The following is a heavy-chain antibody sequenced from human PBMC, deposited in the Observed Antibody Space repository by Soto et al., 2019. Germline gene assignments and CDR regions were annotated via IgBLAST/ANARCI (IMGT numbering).Heavy chain of an antibody. D-gene: IGHD2-15*01. Sequence: QVQLVESGGGVVQPGRSLRLSCAASGFTFSSYGMHWVRQAPGKGLEWVAVISYDGSNKYYADSVKGRLTISRDNSKNTLYLQMNSLRAEDTAVYYCAKDRLGSKGYYYYGMDVWGQGTTVTVSS. CDR1: GFTFSSYG. V-gene: IGHV3-30*18. CDR3: AKDRLGSKGYYYYGMDV. CDR2: ISYDGSNK. J-gene: IGHJ6*02.